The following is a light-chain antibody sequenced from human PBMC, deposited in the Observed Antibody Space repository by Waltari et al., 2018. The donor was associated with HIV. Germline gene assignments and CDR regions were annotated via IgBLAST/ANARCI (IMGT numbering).Light chain of an antibody. Sequence: DIQMTQSPSSLSASVGDRVTITCQASPDISNSLSWYQQKPGKVPTLLIYGASNLETGVPSRVSGSGAGTDSTFTISSLQPEDNATYYCQQFNSLPRTFGPGTKVEIK. J-gene: IGKJ1*01. V-gene: IGKV1-33*01. CDR1: PDISNS. CDR2: GAS. CDR3: QQFNSLPRT.